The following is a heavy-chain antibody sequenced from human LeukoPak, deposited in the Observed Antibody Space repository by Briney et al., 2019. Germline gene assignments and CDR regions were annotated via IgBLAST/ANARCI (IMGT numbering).Heavy chain of an antibody. V-gene: IGHV4-34*01. CDR3: ARSVKVNYVGLFGEDNNYYYMDV. J-gene: IGHJ6*03. CDR2: INHTGST. Sequence: SETLSLTCAVYGGSFSGYYWSWIRQPPGKGLEWIGEINHTGSTNYNPSLKSRVIVSVDTSKNQFSLKLTSVTAADTAVYYCARSVKVNYVGLFGEDNNYYYMDVWGKGTPVTVSS. D-gene: IGHD3-10*02. CDR1: GGSFSGYY.